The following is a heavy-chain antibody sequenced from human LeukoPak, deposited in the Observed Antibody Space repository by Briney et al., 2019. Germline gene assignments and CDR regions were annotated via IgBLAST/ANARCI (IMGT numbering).Heavy chain of an antibody. CDR3: AKDPFYAL. CDR2: IYSGGST. V-gene: IGHV3-66*01. J-gene: IGHJ4*02. CDR1: EFSVGSNY. Sequence: GGSLRLSCAASEFSVGSNYMTWVRQAPGKGLEWVSLIYSGGSTYYADSVKGRFTISRDNSKNTLYLQMNSLRAEDTAVYYCAKDPFYALRGQGTLVTVSS. D-gene: IGHD2/OR15-2a*01.